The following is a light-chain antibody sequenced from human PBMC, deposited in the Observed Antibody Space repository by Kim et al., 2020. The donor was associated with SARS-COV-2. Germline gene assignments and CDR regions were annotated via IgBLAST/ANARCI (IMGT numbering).Light chain of an antibody. CDR1: QSISSY. CDR2: AAS. V-gene: IGKV1-39*01. Sequence: SASVGDRVTIPCRASQSISSYLNWYQQKPGKAPKFLIYAASSLQSGVPSRFSGSGSGTDFTLTISSLQPEDFATYYCQQDYSIPLTFGGGTKLEI. CDR3: QQDYSIPLT. J-gene: IGKJ4*01.